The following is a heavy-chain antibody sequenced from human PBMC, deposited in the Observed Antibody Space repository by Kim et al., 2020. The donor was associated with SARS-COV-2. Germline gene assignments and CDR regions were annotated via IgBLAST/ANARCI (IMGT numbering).Heavy chain of an antibody. D-gene: IGHD6-13*01. Sequence: SETLSLTCTVSGGSISSSSYYWGWIRQPPGKGLEWIGSIYYSGSTYYNPSLKSRVTISVATSKNQFSLKLSSVTAADTAVYYCARHARIAGGSWFDPWGQGTLVTVSS. J-gene: IGHJ5*02. CDR2: IYYSGST. V-gene: IGHV4-39*01. CDR3: ARHARIAGGSWFDP. CDR1: GGSISSSSYY.